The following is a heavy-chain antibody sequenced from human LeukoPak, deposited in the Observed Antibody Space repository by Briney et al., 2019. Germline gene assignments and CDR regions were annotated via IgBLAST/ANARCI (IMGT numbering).Heavy chain of an antibody. V-gene: IGHV4-59*08. Sequence: SETLSLTCTVSGGSISSYYWSWIRQPPGKGLEWIGYIYYSGSTNYNPSLKSRVTISVDTSKNQFSLKLSSVTAADTAVYYCARRLLGIQMFDPWGQGTLVTVSS. CDR3: ARRLLGIQMFDP. CDR2: IYYSGST. J-gene: IGHJ5*02. D-gene: IGHD6-13*01. CDR1: GGSISSYY.